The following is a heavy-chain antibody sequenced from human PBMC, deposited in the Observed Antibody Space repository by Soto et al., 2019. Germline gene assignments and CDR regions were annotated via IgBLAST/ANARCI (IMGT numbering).Heavy chain of an antibody. V-gene: IGHV5-51*01. J-gene: IGHJ6*02. CDR3: ETHISNLRYYHYAMDV. D-gene: IGHD3-3*01. Sequence: GESLKICFTGSGYTFTDYWIGWVRQLTGKCLEWMLIIYPGDSDTRYSPSFQGNVTITVDKSTSTAYLQWNTLKASDTDMYYCETHISNLRYYHYAMDVWAQGTTVTVSS. CDR2: IYPGDSDT. CDR1: GYTFTDYW.